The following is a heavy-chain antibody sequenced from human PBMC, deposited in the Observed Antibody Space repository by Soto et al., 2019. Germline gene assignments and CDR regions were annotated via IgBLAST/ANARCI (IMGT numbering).Heavy chain of an antibody. CDR1: GDGIFNLAVV. V-gene: IGHV6-1*01. CDR2: TYYRSRWHN. Sequence: SVTGGMSGDGIFNLAVVWESFKKTPSRGLEWLGRTYYRSRWHNEYALSVKSRMTINPDTSRNQFSLQLSSVTPEDTAVYYCARLVGNSWLDYWGQGTLVTVSS. J-gene: IGHJ4*02. CDR3: ARLVGNSWLDY. D-gene: IGHD6-13*01.